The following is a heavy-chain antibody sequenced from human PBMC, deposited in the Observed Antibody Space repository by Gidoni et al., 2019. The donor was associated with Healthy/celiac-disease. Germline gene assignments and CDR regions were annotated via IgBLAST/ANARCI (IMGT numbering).Heavy chain of an antibody. CDR3: ARVRINCSGGSCQNDAFDI. D-gene: IGHD2-15*01. CDR1: GYTFTGYY. CDR2: INPNSGGT. Sequence: QVQLMQSGAEVKTPGASVKVSCKASGYTFTGYYMHWVRQAPGQGLEWMGWINPNSGGTNYAQKFQGWVTMTRDTSISTAYMELSRLRSDDTAVYYCARVRINCSGGSCQNDAFDIWGQGTMVTVSS. J-gene: IGHJ3*02. V-gene: IGHV1-2*04.